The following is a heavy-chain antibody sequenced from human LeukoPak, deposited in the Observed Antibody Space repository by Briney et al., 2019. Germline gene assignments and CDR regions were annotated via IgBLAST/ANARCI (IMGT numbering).Heavy chain of an antibody. V-gene: IGHV3-30*02. CDR1: GFTFSSYG. CDR2: IRYDGSNK. D-gene: IGHD1-26*01. J-gene: IGHJ4*02. Sequence: GGSLRLSCAASGFTFSSYGMHWVRQAPGKGLEWVAFIRYDGSNKYYADSVKGRFTISRDNSKNTLYLQMNSLRAEDTAVYYCAKGGSGSSGLRGSNPDYWGQGTLVTVSS. CDR3: AKGGSGSSGLRGSNPDY.